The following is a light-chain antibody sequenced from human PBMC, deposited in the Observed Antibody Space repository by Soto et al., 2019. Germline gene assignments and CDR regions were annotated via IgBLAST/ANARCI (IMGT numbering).Light chain of an antibody. CDR2: EVS. CDR1: SSDVGGYKY. CDR3: SSYVATNTLV. Sequence: QSALTQPPSASGSPGQSVTISCTGTSSDVGGYKYVSWYQQHPGKAPKLMIYEVSQRPSGVPDRFSGSKSGNTASLTVSGLRAEDEADYYCSSYVATNTLVFGGGTKVTVL. J-gene: IGLJ2*01. V-gene: IGLV2-8*01.